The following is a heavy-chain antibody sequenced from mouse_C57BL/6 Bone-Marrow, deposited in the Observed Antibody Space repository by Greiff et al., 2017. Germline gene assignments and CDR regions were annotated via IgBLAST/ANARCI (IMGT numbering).Heavy chain of an antibody. V-gene: IGHV1-59*01. CDR2: IDPSDSYT. CDR3: AVTTNYYAMDY. D-gene: IGHD2-1*01. Sequence: QVQLQQPGAELVRPGTSVKLSCKASGYTFTSYWMHWVKQRPGQGLEWIGVIDPSDSYTNYNQKFKGKATLTVDTSSSTAYMQLSSLTSEDSAVXYCAVTTNYYAMDYGGQGTSVNVAS. CDR1: GYTFTSYW. J-gene: IGHJ4*01.